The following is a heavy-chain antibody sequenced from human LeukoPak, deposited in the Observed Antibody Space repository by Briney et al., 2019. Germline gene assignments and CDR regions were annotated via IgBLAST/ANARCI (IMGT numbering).Heavy chain of an antibody. J-gene: IGHJ4*02. CDR2: IFHSGST. CDR3: ARLTSTSPEDF. CDR1: GYSISCGYF. Sequence: TSETLSLTCTVSGYSISCGYFWGWIRQPPGKGLQWIGSIFHSGSTYYNPSLKSRVTISVDTSKNQFSLKLSSVTAADTAMYYCARLTSTSPEDFWGQGTLVTVSS. D-gene: IGHD6-6*01. V-gene: IGHV4-38-2*02.